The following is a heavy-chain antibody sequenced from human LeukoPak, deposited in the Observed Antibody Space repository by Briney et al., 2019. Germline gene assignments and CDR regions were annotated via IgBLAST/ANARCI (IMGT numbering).Heavy chain of an antibody. CDR3: ARHPIVGATRPLYYFDY. D-gene: IGHD1-26*01. Sequence: SETLSLTCTVSGDSISTSRYSWGWIRQPPGKGLEWIGNIYYSGSTYYNPSLKSRVTISVDPSTNRFSLQLTSVTAADTAVYYCARHPIVGATRPLYYFDYWGQGDLVTVSS. V-gene: IGHV4-39*01. CDR1: GDSISTSRYS. CDR2: IYYSGST. J-gene: IGHJ4*02.